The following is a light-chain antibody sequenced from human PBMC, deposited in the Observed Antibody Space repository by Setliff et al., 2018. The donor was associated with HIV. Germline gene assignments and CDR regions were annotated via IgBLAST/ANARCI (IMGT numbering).Light chain of an antibody. J-gene: IGLJ1*01. CDR2: EVT. Sequence: QSALTQPASVSGSPGQSITISCTGTSSDVSAYKYVSWYQQHPGKAPKLMIYEVTNRPSGVSNRFSGSKSGNTASLTISGLQAEDEADYYCSSYTSSYTYVFGTGTKGTV. CDR1: SSDVSAYKY. V-gene: IGLV2-14*01. CDR3: SSYTSSYTYV.